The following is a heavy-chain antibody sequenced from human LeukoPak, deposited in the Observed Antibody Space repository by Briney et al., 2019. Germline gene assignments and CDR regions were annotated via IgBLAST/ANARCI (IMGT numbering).Heavy chain of an antibody. Sequence: GGSLRLSCAASGFTSSSYSMNWVRQAPGKGREWVSSISSSSSYIYYADSVKGRFTISRDNAKNSLYLQMNSLRAEDTAVYYCAREGGYCTNGVCSPGGGYNWFDPWGQGTLVTVSS. CDR1: GFTSSSYS. V-gene: IGHV3-21*01. D-gene: IGHD2-8*01. CDR2: ISSSSSYI. J-gene: IGHJ5*02. CDR3: AREGGYCTNGVCSPGGGYNWFDP.